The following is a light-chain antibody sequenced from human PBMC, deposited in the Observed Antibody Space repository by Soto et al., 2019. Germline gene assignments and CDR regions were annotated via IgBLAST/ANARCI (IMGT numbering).Light chain of an antibody. V-gene: IGLV2-14*01. Sequence: QSVLTQPASVSGSPGQSITISCSGTSSDVGGYNYVSWYQQHPGKAPKLMIYDVSNRPSGVSNSFSGSKSGNTASLTISGLQAEDEADYYCSSYTSSSTIVVFGGGTKLTVL. CDR1: SSDVGGYNY. CDR2: DVS. J-gene: IGLJ2*01. CDR3: SSYTSSSTIVV.